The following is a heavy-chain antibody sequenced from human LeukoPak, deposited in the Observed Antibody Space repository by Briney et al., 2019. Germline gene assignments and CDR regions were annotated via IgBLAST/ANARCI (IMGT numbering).Heavy chain of an antibody. D-gene: IGHD6-25*01. V-gene: IGHV3-21*06. CDR2: IGGGSSDT. CDR1: GFTFSSYS. CDR3: TRDMSSSGWHALDH. Sequence: GGSLRLSCAASGFTFSSYSMDWVRQAPGKGLEWVSYIGGGSSDTHYADSVKGRFTMSRDNAKNSVYLEMNSLRVEDTAVYYCTRDMSSSGWHALDHWGQGILVTVSS. J-gene: IGHJ4*02.